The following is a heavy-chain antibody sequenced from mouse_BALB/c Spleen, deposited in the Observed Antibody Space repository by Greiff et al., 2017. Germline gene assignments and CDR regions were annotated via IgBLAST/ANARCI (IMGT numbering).Heavy chain of an antibody. CDR1: GYTFTSYW. J-gene: IGHJ2*01. V-gene: IGHV1-7*01. CDR3: ARWGDGLDD. D-gene: IGHD2-3*01. Sequence: QVQLKESGAELAKPGASVKMSCKASGYTFTSYWMHWVKQRPGQGLEWIGYINPSTGYTEYNQKFKDKATLTADKSSSTAYMQLSSLTSEDSAVYYCARWGDGLDDWGQGTTLTVSS. CDR2: INPSTGYT.